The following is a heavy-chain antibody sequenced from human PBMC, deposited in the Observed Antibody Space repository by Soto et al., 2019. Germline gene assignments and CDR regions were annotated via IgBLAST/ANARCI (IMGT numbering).Heavy chain of an antibody. CDR2: ISGSGGST. Sequence: EVQLLESGGGLVKPGGSLRLSCAASGFTFSNYAVTWVRQAPGKGLEWVSTISGSGGSTYYADSVKGRFTISRDNSKNTRYLQMNSLRAEDTAVYYCAKDQGSSWYEIDYWGQGTLVTVSS. J-gene: IGHJ4*02. CDR1: GFTFSNYA. V-gene: IGHV3-23*01. D-gene: IGHD6-13*01. CDR3: AKDQGSSWYEIDY.